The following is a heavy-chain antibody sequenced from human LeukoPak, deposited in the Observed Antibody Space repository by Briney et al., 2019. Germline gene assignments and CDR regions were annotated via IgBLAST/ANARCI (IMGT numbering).Heavy chain of an antibody. CDR3: ARVDSSGYYYGNGHY. V-gene: IGHV4-39*07. CDR2: VYYSGRT. Sequence: SETLSLTCTVSGGSISVNTYYCAWIRQPPGRGLEWIGSVYYSGRTDYNPSLKSRVTISVDTSKNQFSLKLSSMTAADTAVYYCARVDSSGYYYGNGHYWGQGTLVTVSS. D-gene: IGHD3-22*01. J-gene: IGHJ4*02. CDR1: GGSISVNTYY.